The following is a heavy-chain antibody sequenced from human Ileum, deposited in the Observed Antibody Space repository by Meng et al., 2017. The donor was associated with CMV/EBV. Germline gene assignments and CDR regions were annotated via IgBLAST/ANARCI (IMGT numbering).Heavy chain of an antibody. D-gene: IGHD3-22*01. J-gene: IGHJ4*02. CDR2: IIPILGTA. V-gene: IGHV1-69*06. CDR1: TFSNYA. Sequence: TFSNYAISWMRQAPGQGLEWMGGIIPILGTANYAPKFQGRLTITADKSTTTAYMELSSLRSEDTAVYYCARDRYYDSSGYYFESAYWGEGTPVTVSS. CDR3: ARDRYYDSSGYYFESAY.